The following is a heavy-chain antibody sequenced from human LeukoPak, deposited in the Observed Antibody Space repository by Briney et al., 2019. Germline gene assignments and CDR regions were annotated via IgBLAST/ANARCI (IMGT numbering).Heavy chain of an antibody. CDR2: IYYSGST. J-gene: IGHJ4*02. CDR1: GGSISSYY. V-gene: IGHV4-59*01. CDR3: ARASYYYGSGIDY. D-gene: IGHD3-10*01. Sequence: KPSETLSLTCTVSGGSISSYYWRWIRQPPGKGLEWIGYIYYSGSTNYNPSLKSRVTISVDTSKNQFSLKLSSVTAADTAVYYCARASYYYGSGIDYWGQGTLVTVSS.